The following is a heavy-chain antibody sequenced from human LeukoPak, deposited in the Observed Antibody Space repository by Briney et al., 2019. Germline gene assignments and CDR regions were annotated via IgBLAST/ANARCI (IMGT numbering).Heavy chain of an antibody. J-gene: IGHJ4*02. CDR3: ARVSTGPV. V-gene: IGHV3-21*01. CDR2: ISSTGNYI. CDR1: GFIFSNFY. Sequence: GGSLRLSCVGSGFIFSNFYMNWVRQAPGKGMEWVSSISSTGNYIHYADSVKGRFTISRDNAQKSLYLQMNSLRVEDSAVYYCARVSTGPVWGQGTLVTVSS. D-gene: IGHD1-1*01.